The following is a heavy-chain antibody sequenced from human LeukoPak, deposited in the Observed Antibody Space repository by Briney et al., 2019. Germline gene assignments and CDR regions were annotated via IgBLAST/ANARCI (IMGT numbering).Heavy chain of an antibody. Sequence: PGGSLRLSCAASGFTFSSYAMSWVRQAPGKGLEWVSAISGSGGSTYYADSVKGRFTISRDNSKNTLYLQMNSLRAEDTAAYYCAKASGVIVVVSPEDYWGQGTLVTVSS. CDR1: GFTFSSYA. CDR2: ISGSGGST. D-gene: IGHD2-2*01. J-gene: IGHJ4*02. CDR3: AKASGVIVVVSPEDY. V-gene: IGHV3-23*01.